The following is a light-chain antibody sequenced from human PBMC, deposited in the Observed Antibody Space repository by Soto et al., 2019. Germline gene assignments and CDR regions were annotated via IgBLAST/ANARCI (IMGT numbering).Light chain of an antibody. Sequence: ELVLTQSPGTLSLSPWERATLSCRASQSVSSSYLAWYQQKPGQAPRLLIYGASSRATGIPDRFSGSGSGTDFTLTISRLEPEDFAVYYCQQYGSSPTFGQGTKVDIK. J-gene: IGKJ1*01. V-gene: IGKV3-20*01. CDR2: GAS. CDR1: QSVSSSY. CDR3: QQYGSSPT.